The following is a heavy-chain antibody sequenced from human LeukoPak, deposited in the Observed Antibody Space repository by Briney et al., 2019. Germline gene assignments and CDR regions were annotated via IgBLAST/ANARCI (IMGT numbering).Heavy chain of an antibody. CDR2: ISNSGGTT. CDR3: ARDVGT. CDR1: GFTFSSYA. Sequence: GGSLRLSCAASGFTFSSYAMSWVRQAPGKGLEWVSTISNSGGTTYYADSVKGRFTISRDDSENTLYLQMSILRAEDTAVYYCARDVGTWGQGTLVTVSS. J-gene: IGHJ5*02. V-gene: IGHV3-23*01. D-gene: IGHD7-27*01.